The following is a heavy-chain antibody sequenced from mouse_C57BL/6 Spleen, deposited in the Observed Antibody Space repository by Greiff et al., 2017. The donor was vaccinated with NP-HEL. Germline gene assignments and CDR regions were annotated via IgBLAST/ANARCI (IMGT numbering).Heavy chain of an antibody. J-gene: IGHJ2*01. Sequence: QVQLQQPGAELVMPGASVKLSCKASGYTFTSYWMHWVKQRPGQGLEWIGEIDPSDSYTNYNQKFKGKSTLTVDKSSSTADMQLSSLTSEDSAVYYCARMRTTDYFDYWGQGTTLTVSS. D-gene: IGHD1-1*01. CDR3: ARMRTTDYFDY. CDR2: IDPSDSYT. V-gene: IGHV1-69*01. CDR1: GYTFTSYW.